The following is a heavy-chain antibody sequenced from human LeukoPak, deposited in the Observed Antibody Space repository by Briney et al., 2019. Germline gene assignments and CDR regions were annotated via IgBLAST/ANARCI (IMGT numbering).Heavy chain of an antibody. Sequence: GGSLRLSCAASGFTFSSYGMSWVRQAPGKVLEWVSTTSGSGGSTYYADSVKGRFTISRDNSKNTLYLQMNSLRAEDTAVYYCAKVRFSCSSISCYSFDYWGQGTLVTVSS. CDR2: TSGSGGST. J-gene: IGHJ4*02. V-gene: IGHV3-23*01. CDR1: GFTFSSYG. CDR3: AKVRFSCSSISCYSFDY. D-gene: IGHD2-2*02.